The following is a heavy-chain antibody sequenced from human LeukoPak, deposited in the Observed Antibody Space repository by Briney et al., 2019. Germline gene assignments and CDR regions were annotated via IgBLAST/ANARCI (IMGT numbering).Heavy chain of an antibody. D-gene: IGHD3-10*01. V-gene: IGHV4-34*01. CDR2: INHSGST. CDR3: ASITMVRGGY. Sequence: SETLSLTCAVYGGSFSGYYWSWIRQPPGKWLEWIGEINHSGSTNYNPSLKSRVTISVDTSKNQFSLRLSSVTAADTAVYYCASITMVRGGYWGQGTLVIVSS. J-gene: IGHJ4*02. CDR1: GGSFSGYY.